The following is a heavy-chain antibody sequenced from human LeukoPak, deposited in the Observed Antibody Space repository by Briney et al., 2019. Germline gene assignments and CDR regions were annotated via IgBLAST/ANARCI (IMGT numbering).Heavy chain of an antibody. CDR3: ARGSGVGYYYYYYGMDV. Sequence: ASVKVSCKASGYTFTGYYMHWVRQAPGQGLEWMGWINPNSGGTNYAQKFQGWVTMTRDTSISTAYMELSRLRSDDTAMYYCARGSGVGYYYYYYGMDVWGQGTTVTVSS. CDR1: GYTFTGYY. J-gene: IGHJ6*02. D-gene: IGHD1-14*01. CDR2: INPNSGGT. V-gene: IGHV1-2*04.